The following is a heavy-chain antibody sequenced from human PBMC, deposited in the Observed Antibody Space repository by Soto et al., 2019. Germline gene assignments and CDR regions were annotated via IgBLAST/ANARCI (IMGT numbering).Heavy chain of an antibody. V-gene: IGHV5-10-1*01. CDR1: GYSFTSYG. D-gene: IGHD3-10*01. Sequence: GESLKISCKGSGYSFTSYGISWVRQMPGKGLEWMGRIDPSDSYTNYSPSFQGHVTISADKSISTAYMQWSSLRAEDTAVYYCAKDMVRGAVLVMTPYGMDVWGQGTTVTVSS. J-gene: IGHJ6*02. CDR2: IDPSDSYT. CDR3: AKDMVRGAVLVMTPYGMDV.